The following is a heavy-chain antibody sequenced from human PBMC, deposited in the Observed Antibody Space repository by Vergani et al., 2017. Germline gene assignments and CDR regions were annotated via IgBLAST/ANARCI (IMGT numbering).Heavy chain of an antibody. D-gene: IGHD6-13*01. CDR1: GFPFDDYA. CDR2: INWHSDSI. Sequence: EVQLVESGGGFVQPCRSLRLSCAASGFPFDDYAMHWVRQAPGKGLEGVSDINWHSDSIAYPGSVKGRFTISRDNAKNSLYLQMNSLRAEDTALYDCLKDIAPSCNYWYFDLWGRGTLVTVSS. CDR3: LKDIAPSCNYWYFDL. J-gene: IGHJ2*01. V-gene: IGHV3-9*01.